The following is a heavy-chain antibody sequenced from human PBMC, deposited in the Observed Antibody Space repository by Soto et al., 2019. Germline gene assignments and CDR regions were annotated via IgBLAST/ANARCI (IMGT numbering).Heavy chain of an antibody. J-gene: IGHJ4*02. CDR3: ARAYSNYFDY. D-gene: IGHD4-4*01. V-gene: IGHV4-31*03. Sequence: QVQLQESGPGLVKPSQTLSLTCTVSGGSLSSGGYYWSWIRPHPGQGLEWTGYIYYSGSTYYNPSLKIRVTLPVDTSKYQFSLKLSSVTAADTAVYYCARAYSNYFDYWGQGTLVTVAS. CDR2: IYYSGST. CDR1: GGSLSSGGYY.